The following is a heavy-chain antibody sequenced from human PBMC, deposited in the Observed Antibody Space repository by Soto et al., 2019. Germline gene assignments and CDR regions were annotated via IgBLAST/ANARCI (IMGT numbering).Heavy chain of an antibody. CDR2: INPYNANT. CDR1: GYTFTNHG. D-gene: IGHD3-16*01. V-gene: IGHV1-18*04. J-gene: IGHJ3*02. CDR3: ARDRVAGIWGDAFDI. Sequence: QVRLVQSGTEVKKPGASVKVSCKTSGYTFTNHGINWVRQAPGQGLEWMGWINPYNANTNYAQKLQGRVTMTTDTSTTTAYMSLRRLRSDDTAVSYCARDRVAGIWGDAFDIWGQGTVVTVSS.